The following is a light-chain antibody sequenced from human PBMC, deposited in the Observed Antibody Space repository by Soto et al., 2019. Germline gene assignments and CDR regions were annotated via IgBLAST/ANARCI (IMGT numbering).Light chain of an antibody. CDR1: QSVSSY. CDR3: QHRSNWPLT. Sequence: EIVLTQSPATLSLSPCERATLSCRASQSVSSYLAWYQQKPGQAPRLLIYDASNRATGIPARFSGSGSGTDFTLTISSLEPEDFAVYYCQHRSNWPLTFGGGTKVDIK. V-gene: IGKV3-11*01. J-gene: IGKJ4*01. CDR2: DAS.